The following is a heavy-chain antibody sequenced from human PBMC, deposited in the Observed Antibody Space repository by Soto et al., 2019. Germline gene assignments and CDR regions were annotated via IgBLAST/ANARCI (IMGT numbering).Heavy chain of an antibody. CDR2: INPNSGGT. Sequence: GASVKVSCKASGYTFTGYYMHWVRQAPGQGLEWMGWINPNSGGTNYAQKFQGRVTMTRETSISKAYMELRRLRSHDTAVYYCASHNKRTVQIEYGDYMIPYWGQGTLVTVSS. CDR3: ASHNKRTVQIEYGDYMIPY. J-gene: IGHJ4*02. V-gene: IGHV1-2*02. CDR1: GYTFTGYY. D-gene: IGHD4-17*01.